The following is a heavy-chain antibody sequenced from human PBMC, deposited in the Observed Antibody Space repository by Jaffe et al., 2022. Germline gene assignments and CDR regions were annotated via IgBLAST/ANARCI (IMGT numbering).Heavy chain of an antibody. CDR2: ISGSGGST. Sequence: EVQLLESGGGLVQPGGSLRLSCAASGFTFSSYAMSWVRQAPGKGLEWVSAISGSGGSTYYADSVKGRFTISRDNSKNTLYLQMNSLRAEDTAVYYCAKDSFMALEGDYEWFYFDYWGQGTLVTVSS. CDR1: GFTFSSYA. CDR3: AKDSFMALEGDYEWFYFDY. V-gene: IGHV3-23*01. J-gene: IGHJ4*02. D-gene: IGHD4-17*01.